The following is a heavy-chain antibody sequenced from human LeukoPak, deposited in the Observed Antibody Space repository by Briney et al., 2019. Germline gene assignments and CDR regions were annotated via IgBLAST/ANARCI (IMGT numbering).Heavy chain of an antibody. CDR1: GGTFSSYG. J-gene: IGHJ4*02. CDR2: INPSGGST. V-gene: IGHV1-46*01. D-gene: IGHD4-17*01. Sequence: ASVKVSCKASGGTFSSYGINRVRQAPGQGLEWMGIINPSGGSTSYAQKFQGRVTMTRDMSTSTVYMELSSLRSEDTAVYYCASLTVTTSGLNYWGQGTLVTVSS. CDR3: ASLTVTTSGLNY.